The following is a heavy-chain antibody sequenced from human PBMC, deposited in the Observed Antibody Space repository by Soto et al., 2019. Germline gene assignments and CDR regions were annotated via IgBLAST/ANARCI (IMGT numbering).Heavy chain of an antibody. J-gene: IGHJ4*02. CDR3: AKDYVTTSGSGGSCYSY. Sequence: PSEALSLTSTVSGGSISSGDYYWSWIRQPPGKGLEWIGYIYYSGSTYYNPSLKSRVTISVDTSKNQFSLKLSSVTAADTVVYYCAKDYVTTSGSGGSCYSYWGQGNLVTVS. CDR1: GGSISSGDYY. D-gene: IGHD2-15*01. V-gene: IGHV4-30-4*01. CDR2: IYYSGST.